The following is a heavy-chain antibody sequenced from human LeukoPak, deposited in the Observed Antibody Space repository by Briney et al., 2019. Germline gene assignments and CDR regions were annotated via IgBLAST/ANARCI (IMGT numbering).Heavy chain of an antibody. D-gene: IGHD5-12*01. CDR1: GFTVSSNY. Sequence: GGSLRLSCAASGFTVSSNYMSWVRQAPGKGLEWVSVIYSGGGTYYADSVKGRFTISRDNSKNTLYLQMNSLRAEDTAVYYCARAVRSGYDLNYFDYWGQGTLVTVSS. V-gene: IGHV3-53*01. J-gene: IGHJ4*02. CDR2: IYSGGGT. CDR3: ARAVRSGYDLNYFDY.